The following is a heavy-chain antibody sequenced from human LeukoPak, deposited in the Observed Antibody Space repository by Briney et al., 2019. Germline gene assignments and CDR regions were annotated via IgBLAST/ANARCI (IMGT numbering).Heavy chain of an antibody. CDR2: IYPSGDST. CDR3: AKDVVPDSGWDLDY. D-gene: IGHD6-19*01. J-gene: IGHJ4*02. CDR1: GFTFSTYS. V-gene: IGHV3-23*01. Sequence: GSLRLPCAASGFTFSTYSMTWVRQGPGKGLEWVSSIYPSGDSTFYADSVKGRFTISRDNSKNTLYLQMSSLRTEDTAIYYCAKDVVPDSGWDLDYWGQGTLVTVSS.